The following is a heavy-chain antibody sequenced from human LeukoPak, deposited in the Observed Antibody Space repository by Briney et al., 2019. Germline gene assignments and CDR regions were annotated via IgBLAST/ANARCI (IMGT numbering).Heavy chain of an antibody. D-gene: IGHD3-16*01. J-gene: IGHJ6*02. CDR2: INQDGSEK. CDR3: AREQARDTTFDYYGMDV. CDR1: GFTFSYYW. V-gene: IGHV3-7*01. Sequence: GGSLRLSCAAPGFTFSYYWMSWVRQAPGRGLEWVANINQDGSEKHYVASVKGRFTISTDNAKNSLYLQMNSLRAEDTAVYYCAREQARDTTFDYYGMDVWGQGTTVTVSS.